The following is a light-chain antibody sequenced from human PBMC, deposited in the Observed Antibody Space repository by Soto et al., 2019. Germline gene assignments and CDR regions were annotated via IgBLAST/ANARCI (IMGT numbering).Light chain of an antibody. CDR3: QQYNSWPPTYT. Sequence: EMVMTQSPATLSVSPGERATLSCRASQSVGYRLAWYQQKPGQAPRLLMSGPSTRATGIPARFTGSGSGTQFTLTISSLQSEDFAVYYCQQYNSWPPTYTFGQGTRLEI. J-gene: IGKJ2*01. CDR1: QSVGYR. CDR2: GPS. V-gene: IGKV3-15*01.